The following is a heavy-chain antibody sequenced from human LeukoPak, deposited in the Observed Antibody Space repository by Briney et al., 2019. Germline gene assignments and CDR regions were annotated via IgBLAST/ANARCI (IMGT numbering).Heavy chain of an antibody. J-gene: IGHJ4*02. CDR3: ARGGGNSGPFY. D-gene: IGHD4-23*01. Sequence: GGSLRLSCAASGFTLSSYSMNWVRQAPGKGLEWVSSISSSSSYIYYADSVKGRLTISRDNAKNSLYLQMNSLRAEDTAVYYCARGGGNSGPFYWGQGTLVTVSS. CDR1: GFTLSSYS. CDR2: ISSSSSYI. V-gene: IGHV3-21*01.